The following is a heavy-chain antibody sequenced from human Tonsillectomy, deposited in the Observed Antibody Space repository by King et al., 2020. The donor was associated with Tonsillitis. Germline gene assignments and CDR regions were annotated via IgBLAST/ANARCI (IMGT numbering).Heavy chain of an antibody. CDR2: IYYSGST. J-gene: IGHJ4*02. Sequence: VQLQESGPGLVKPSQTLSLTCTVSGGSISSGDYYWSWIRQPPGKGLEWIGYIYYSGSTYYNPSLKSRVTISVDTSKNKFSLKLSSVTAPDTAVYYCARLGYCSGGSCYGASVLDHWGQGTLVTVSS. CDR1: GGSISSGDYY. CDR3: ARLGYCSGGSCYGASVLDH. D-gene: IGHD2-15*01. V-gene: IGHV4-30-4*01.